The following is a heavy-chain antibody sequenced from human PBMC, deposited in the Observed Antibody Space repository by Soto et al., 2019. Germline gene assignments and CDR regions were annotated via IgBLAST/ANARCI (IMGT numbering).Heavy chain of an antibody. D-gene: IGHD3-3*01. CDR2: ISAYNGNT. CDR1: GYTFTSYG. CDR3: VRAGYDFWSGPGGWFDP. Sequence: QVQLVQSGAEVKKPGASVKVSCKASGYTFTSYGISWVRQAPGQGLEWMGWISAYNGNTNYAQKLQGRVTMTTDTSTSTAYMELRSLRSDDTAVYYCVRAGYDFWSGPGGWFDPWGQGTLVTVSS. J-gene: IGHJ5*02. V-gene: IGHV1-18*01.